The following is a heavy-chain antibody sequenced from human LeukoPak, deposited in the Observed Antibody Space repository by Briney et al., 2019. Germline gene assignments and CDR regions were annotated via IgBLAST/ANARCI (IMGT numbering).Heavy chain of an antibody. D-gene: IGHD2-2*01. CDR2: ISGSGGST. J-gene: IGHJ4*02. CDR1: GFTFSSYG. CDR3: AKGANCSSTSCRPFDY. Sequence: PGGSLRLSCAASGFTFSSYGMSWVRQAPGKGLEWVSAISGSGGSTYYADSVKGRFTISRDNSKNTLYLQMDSLRAEDTAVYYCAKGANCSSTSCRPFDYWGQGTLVTVSS. V-gene: IGHV3-23*01.